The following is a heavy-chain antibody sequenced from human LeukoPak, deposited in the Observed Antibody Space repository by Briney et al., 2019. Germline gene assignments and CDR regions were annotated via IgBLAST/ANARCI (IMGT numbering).Heavy chain of an antibody. J-gene: IGHJ5*02. D-gene: IGHD3-10*01. CDR1: GGSISSYY. Sequence: PSETLSLTCTVSGGSISSYYWSWIRQPPGKGLEWIGYIYYSGSTNYNPSLKSRVTISVDTSKNQFSLKLSSVTAADTAVYYCARARTMVRGVRPNWFDPWGQGTLVTVSS. CDR3: ARARTMVRGVRPNWFDP. CDR2: IYYSGST. V-gene: IGHV4-59*01.